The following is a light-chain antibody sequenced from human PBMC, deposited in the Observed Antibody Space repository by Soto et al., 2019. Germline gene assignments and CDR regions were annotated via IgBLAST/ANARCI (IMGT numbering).Light chain of an antibody. V-gene: IGKV3-15*01. CDR2: DAS. Sequence: EIVMTQSPATLSVSPGERATLSCRSSQSVSSRLAWYQQKRGQAPRLLIYDASTRATGIPARFSGSGSGTEFNLTISSLQSEDFAIYYCRHYNNWPPETFDQGTKVDI. CDR3: RHYNNWPPET. CDR1: QSVSSR. J-gene: IGKJ1*01.